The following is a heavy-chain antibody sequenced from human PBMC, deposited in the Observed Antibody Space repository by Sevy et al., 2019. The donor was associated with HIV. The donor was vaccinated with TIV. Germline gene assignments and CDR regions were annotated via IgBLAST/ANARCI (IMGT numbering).Heavy chain of an antibody. CDR1: GFTFSDYD. J-gene: IGHJ6*02. CDR3: ARGKRYNSRWVYYYYGMDV. Sequence: GGSLRLSCADSGFTFSDYDMHWVRQAPGKGLEWVAIISYDGVNKYYADSVKGRFTISRENFKNMLHLEMNSLRVEDTTVYYCARGKRYNSRWVYYYYGMDVWGQGTTVTVSS. V-gene: IGHV3-30*04. CDR2: ISYDGVNK. D-gene: IGHD6-13*01.